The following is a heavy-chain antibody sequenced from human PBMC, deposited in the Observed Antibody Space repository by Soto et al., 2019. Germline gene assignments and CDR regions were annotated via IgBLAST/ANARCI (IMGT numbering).Heavy chain of an antibody. Sequence: GESLRLSCAASGFTFSSYGMHWVRQAPGKGLEWVAVISYDGSNKYYADSVKGRFTISRDNSKNTLYLQMNSLRAEDTAVYYCAKDLMVRGDYYYYGMDVWGQGTTVTVSS. V-gene: IGHV3-30*18. J-gene: IGHJ6*02. CDR2: ISYDGSNK. CDR3: AKDLMVRGDYYYYGMDV. D-gene: IGHD3-10*01. CDR1: GFTFSSYG.